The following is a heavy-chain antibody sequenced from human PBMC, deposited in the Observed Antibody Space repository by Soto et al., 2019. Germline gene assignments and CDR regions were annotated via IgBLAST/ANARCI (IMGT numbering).Heavy chain of an antibody. D-gene: IGHD2-21*01. Sequence: QVHLVESGGGLVQPGRSLRLSCAGSGFTFSTYSVHWVRQAPGKGLEWVAVVSSDGTRKYYADSVKGRFTIFRDNSMDTMFMQMNSLRVEDTAVYYCARDVWHCGGNSCYFYGLDVWGQGTTVTVSS. J-gene: IGHJ6*02. V-gene: IGHV3-30-3*01. CDR3: ARDVWHCGGNSCYFYGLDV. CDR1: GFTFSTYS. CDR2: VSSDGTRK.